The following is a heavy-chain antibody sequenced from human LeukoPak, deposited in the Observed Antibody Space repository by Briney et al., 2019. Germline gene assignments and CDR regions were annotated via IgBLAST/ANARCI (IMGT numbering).Heavy chain of an antibody. CDR3: ARDKVPAAADAFDI. D-gene: IGHD2-2*01. J-gene: IGHJ3*02. V-gene: IGHV7-4-1*02. Sequence: GASVKVSCKASGYTFTSYAMNWVRQAPGQGLEWMGWINTNTGNPTYAQGFTGRFVFSLDTSVSTAYLQISSLKAEDTAVYYCARDKVPAAADAFDIWGQGTMVTVSS. CDR2: INTNTGNP. CDR1: GYTFTSYA.